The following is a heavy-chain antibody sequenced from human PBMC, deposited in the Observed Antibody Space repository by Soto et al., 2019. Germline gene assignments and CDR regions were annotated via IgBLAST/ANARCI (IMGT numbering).Heavy chain of an antibody. CDR1: GGTFGRFS. V-gene: IGHV1-69*01. CDR3: ASNSQYCSGGSCYAY. J-gene: IGHJ4*02. CDR2: TIPILSVT. D-gene: IGHD2-15*01. Sequence: QVQMVQSGAEVKKPGSSVKVSCKTSGGTFGRFSISWVRQAPGQGLEWMGGTIPILSVTNYAQKFQGRVTIIVDETTRTAYMELSSLRSDATAIYYCASNSQYCSGGSCYAYWGQGTLVTVSS.